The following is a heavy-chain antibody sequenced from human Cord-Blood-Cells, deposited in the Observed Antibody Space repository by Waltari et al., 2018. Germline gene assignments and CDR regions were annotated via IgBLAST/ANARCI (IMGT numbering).Heavy chain of an antibody. CDR2: IVVGSGNT. CDR3: AAASSRTFPNIAAAGY. D-gene: IGHD6-13*01. V-gene: IGHV1-58*01. CDR1: GFTFTSSA. Sequence: QMQLVQSGPEVKKPGTSVKVSCKASGFTFTSSAVQWVRQARGQRLEWIGWIVVGSGNTNYEQKFKERVTITRDMSTSTAYMELSSLRSEDTAVYYCAAASSRTFPNIAAAGYWGQGTLVTVSS. J-gene: IGHJ4*02.